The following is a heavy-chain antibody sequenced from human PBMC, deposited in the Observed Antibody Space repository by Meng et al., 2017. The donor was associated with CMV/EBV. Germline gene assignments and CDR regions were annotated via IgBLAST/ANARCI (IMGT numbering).Heavy chain of an antibody. Sequence: GGSLRLSCAASGFTFSSYSMNWVRQAPGKGLEWVSSISSSSSYIYYAGSVKGRFTISRDNAKNSLYLQMNSLRAEDTAVYYCARDKRFQGWFDPWGQGTLVTVSS. J-gene: IGHJ5*02. CDR3: ARDKRFQGWFDP. CDR2: ISSSSSYI. V-gene: IGHV3-21*01. D-gene: IGHD5-24*01. CDR1: GFTFSSYS.